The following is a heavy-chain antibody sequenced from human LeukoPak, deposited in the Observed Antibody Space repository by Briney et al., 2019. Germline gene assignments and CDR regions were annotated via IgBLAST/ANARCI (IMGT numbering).Heavy chain of an antibody. D-gene: IGHD2-15*01. V-gene: IGHV3-23*01. CDR2: ISGSGGNT. CDR3: AKGFVVVVSATQSSWLDP. J-gene: IGHJ5*02. CDR1: GFTFSSYS. Sequence: GGSLRLSCAASGFTFSSYSMNWVRQAPGKGLEWVSAISGSGGNTYYADSVKGRFTISRDNSKNTLYLQMNSLRAEDTAVYYCAKGFVVVVSATQSSWLDPWGQGTLVTVSS.